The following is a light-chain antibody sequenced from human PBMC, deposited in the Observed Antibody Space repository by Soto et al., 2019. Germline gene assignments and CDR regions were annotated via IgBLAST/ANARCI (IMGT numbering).Light chain of an antibody. CDR3: CSYAGSRTFV. CDR1: SSVVGSYNL. J-gene: IGLJ1*01. V-gene: IGLV2-23*02. Sequence: QSALTQPASVPGSPGQSITISCTGASSVVGSYNLVSWYQQHPGKAPKLMLYEVSKRPSGVSNRFSGSKSGNTAALTISGLQAEDEAHYYCCSYAGSRTFVFGTGTKVTVL. CDR2: EVS.